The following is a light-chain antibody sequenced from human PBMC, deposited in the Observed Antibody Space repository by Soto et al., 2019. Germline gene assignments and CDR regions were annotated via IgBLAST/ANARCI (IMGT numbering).Light chain of an antibody. CDR2: DVS. CDR1: SSDFGGYNY. V-gene: IGLV2-11*01. Sequence: QSVLTQPRSVSGSPGQSVTISCTGTSSDFGGYNYVSWYQHHPGKAPKLMIYDVSERPSGVPDRFSGSKSGNPASLTISGLQAEDEADYYCCSYAGTFYVFGTGPKVTVL. CDR3: CSYAGTFYV. J-gene: IGLJ1*01.